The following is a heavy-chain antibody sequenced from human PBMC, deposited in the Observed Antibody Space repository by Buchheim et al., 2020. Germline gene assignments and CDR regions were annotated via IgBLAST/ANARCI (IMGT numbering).Heavy chain of an antibody. Sequence: QVQLVQSGAEVKKPGASVKVSCKASGYTFTSYYMHWVRQAPVQGLEWMGIINPSGGSTSYAQKFQGRVTMTRDTSTSTVYMELSSLRSEDTAVYYCARDSNIVVVIDNYYYMDVWGKGTT. V-gene: IGHV1-46*01. CDR3: ARDSNIVVVIDNYYYMDV. D-gene: IGHD2-21*01. J-gene: IGHJ6*03. CDR2: INPSGGST. CDR1: GYTFTSYY.